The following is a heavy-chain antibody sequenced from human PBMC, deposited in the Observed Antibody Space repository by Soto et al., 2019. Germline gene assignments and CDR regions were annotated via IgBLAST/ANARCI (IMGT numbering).Heavy chain of an antibody. Sequence: SESLSLACTVSGCSISSSSYYWGWIRQPPGKGLEWIGSIYYSGSTYYNPSLKSRVTISVDTSKNQFSLKLSSVTAADTAVYYCAATNPTILEVTTFRDAFDIWGQGTMVTVSS. D-gene: IGHD4-17*01. CDR3: AATNPTILEVTTFRDAFDI. J-gene: IGHJ3*02. CDR2: IYYSGST. V-gene: IGHV4-39*01. CDR1: GCSISSSSYY.